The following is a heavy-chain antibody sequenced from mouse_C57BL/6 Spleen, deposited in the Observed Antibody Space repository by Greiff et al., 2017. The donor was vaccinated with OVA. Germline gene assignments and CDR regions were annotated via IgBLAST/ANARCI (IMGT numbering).Heavy chain of an antibody. J-gene: IGHJ2*01. D-gene: IGHD1-1*01. CDR2: IDPSDSET. V-gene: IGHV1-52*01. CDR3: ARSEGYYGSSAYFDY. CDR1: GYTFTSYW. Sequence: QVQLQQPGAELVRPGSSVKLSCKASGYTFTSYWMHWVKQRPIQGLEWIGNIDPSDSETHYNQKFKDKATLTVDKSSSTAYMQLSSLTSEDSAVYNCARSEGYYGSSAYFDYWGQGTTLTVSS.